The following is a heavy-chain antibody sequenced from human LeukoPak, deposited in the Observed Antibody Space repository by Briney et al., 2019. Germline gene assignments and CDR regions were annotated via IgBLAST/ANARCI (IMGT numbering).Heavy chain of an antibody. CDR3: VKDRDSSGWEFDY. J-gene: IGHJ4*02. D-gene: IGHD6-19*01. CDR2: ISGSGGST. V-gene: IGHV3-23*01. Sequence: GGSLRLSCAASGFTLSSYAMSWVRQAPGKGLEWVSAISGSGGSTYYADSVKGRFTISRDNSQNTLYLQMNSLRAEDTAVYYCVKDRDSSGWEFDYWGQGTLVTVSS. CDR1: GFTLSSYA.